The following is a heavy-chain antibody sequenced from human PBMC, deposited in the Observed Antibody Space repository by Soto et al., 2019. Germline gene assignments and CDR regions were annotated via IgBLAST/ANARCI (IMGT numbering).Heavy chain of an antibody. CDR2: IYSGGST. CDR1: GFTVSSNY. V-gene: IGHV3-53*04. Sequence: GGSLRLSCAASGFTVSSNYMSWVRQAPGKGLEWVSVIYSGGSTYYADSVKGRFTISRHNSKNTLYLQMNSLRAEDTAVYYCARYYSSSSAYYYYYMDVWGKGTTVTVSS. J-gene: IGHJ6*03. CDR3: ARYYSSSSAYYYYYMDV. D-gene: IGHD6-6*01.